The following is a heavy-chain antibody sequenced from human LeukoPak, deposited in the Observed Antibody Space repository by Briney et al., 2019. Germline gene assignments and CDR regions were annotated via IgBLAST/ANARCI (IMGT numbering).Heavy chain of an antibody. CDR1: GGTFTSYG. D-gene: IGHD6-6*01. CDR3: ARLDEYSSSSRYYGMDV. J-gene: IGHJ6*02. CDR2: IIPIFGTA. V-gene: IGHV1-69*13. Sequence: SVKVSCKASGGTFTSYGISWVRQAPGQGLEWMGGIIPIFGTANYAQKFQGRVTITADESTSTAYMELSSLRSEDTAVYYCARLDEYSSSSRYYGMDVWGQGTTVTVSS.